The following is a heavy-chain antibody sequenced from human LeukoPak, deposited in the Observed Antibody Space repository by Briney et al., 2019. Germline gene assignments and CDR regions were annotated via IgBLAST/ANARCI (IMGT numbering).Heavy chain of an antibody. J-gene: IGHJ4*02. D-gene: IGHD5-12*01. Sequence: GGSLSFSGTASGFALRNYALAGAGQPPGKGLEGVAAIGSDGDRVHEDSVKGRFTISRDNSKSTPYLQMDNLRAEDTAVYFRAKSAGVATIYFDSWGQGALVTVSS. CDR3: AKSAGVATIYFDS. CDR1: GFALRNYA. V-gene: IGHV3-23*01. CDR2: IGSDGDR.